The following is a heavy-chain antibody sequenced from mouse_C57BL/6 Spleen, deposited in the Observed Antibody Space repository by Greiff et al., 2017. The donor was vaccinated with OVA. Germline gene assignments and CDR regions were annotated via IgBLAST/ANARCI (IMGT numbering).Heavy chain of an antibody. CDR3: ARREPYDFDY. CDR2: IYPRSGNT. D-gene: IGHD1-1*01. J-gene: IGHJ2*01. Sequence: VKLVESGAELARPGASVKLSCKASGYTFTSYGISWVKQRTGQGLEWIGEIYPRSGNTYYNEKFKGKATLTADKSSSTAYMELRSLTSEDAAVYFCARREPYDFDYWGQGTTLTVAS. V-gene: IGHV1-81*01. CDR1: GYTFTSYG.